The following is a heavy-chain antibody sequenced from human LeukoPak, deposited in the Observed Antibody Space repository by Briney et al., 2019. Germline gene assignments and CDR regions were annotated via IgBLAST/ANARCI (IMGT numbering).Heavy chain of an antibody. D-gene: IGHD3-10*01. Sequence: GGSLRLSCAASEFTFTSYELNWVRQAPGKGLEWVSYISSSGNTISYADSVKGRFTISRDNAKNSLYLQVISLRAEDTAVYYCARDRWYYYGSGSDAFDIWGQGTMVTVSS. CDR2: ISSSGNTI. CDR3: ARDRWYYYGSGSDAFDI. J-gene: IGHJ3*02. V-gene: IGHV3-48*03. CDR1: EFTFTSYE.